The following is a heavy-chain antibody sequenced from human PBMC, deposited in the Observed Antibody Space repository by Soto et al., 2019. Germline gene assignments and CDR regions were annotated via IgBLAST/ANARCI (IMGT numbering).Heavy chain of an antibody. V-gene: IGHV1-46*03. D-gene: IGHD1-7*01. Sequence: ASVKVSCKASGCTFTSYYMHWVRQAPGQGLEWMGIINPSGGSTSYAQKFQGRVTMTRDTSTSTVYMELSSLRSEDTAVYYCAREARSITGTTGPGHPAFDIWGQGTMVTVSS. CDR1: GCTFTSYY. J-gene: IGHJ3*02. CDR2: INPSGGST. CDR3: AREARSITGTTGPGHPAFDI.